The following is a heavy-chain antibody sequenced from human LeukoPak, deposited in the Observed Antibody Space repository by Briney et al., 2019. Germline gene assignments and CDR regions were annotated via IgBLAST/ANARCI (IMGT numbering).Heavy chain of an antibody. CDR2: IRYDGSNN. D-gene: IGHD1-1*01. J-gene: IGHJ4*02. CDR1: GFTFSSYG. V-gene: IGHV3-30*02. CDR3: ARGNESPDH. Sequence: GGSLRLSCAASGFTFSSYGMHWVRQAPGKGLEWVAFIRYDGSNNYYVDSVKGRFAISRDNSKNTLYLQMSSLRPEDSALYYCARGNESPDHWGRGTLVTVSS.